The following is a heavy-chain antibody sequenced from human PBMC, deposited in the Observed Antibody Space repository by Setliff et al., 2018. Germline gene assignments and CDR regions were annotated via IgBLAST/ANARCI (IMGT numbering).Heavy chain of an antibody. Sequence: ASVKVSCKASGYTFTSHYIHWVRQAPGQGLEWMGIINPNGGSTTYAQNFQGTVTMTRDNSKNTLYLQMNSLRAEDTAVYYCARSAFTQIVVVPGDYFDYWGQGTLVTVSS. CDR3: ARSAFTQIVVVPGDYFDY. J-gene: IGHJ4*02. V-gene: IGHV1-46*01. CDR2: INPNGGST. CDR1: GYTFTSHY. D-gene: IGHD3-22*01.